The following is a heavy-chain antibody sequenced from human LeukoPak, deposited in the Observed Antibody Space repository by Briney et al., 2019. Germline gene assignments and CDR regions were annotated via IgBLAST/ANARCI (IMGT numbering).Heavy chain of an antibody. Sequence: ASVKVSCKASGYTFTGYYMHWVRQAPGQGLEWMGWINPNSGGTNYAQKFQGWVTMTRDTSISTAYMELSRLRSDDTAVYYCARGVDDYVWGSYRPPYFDYWGQGTLVTVSS. D-gene: IGHD3-16*02. V-gene: IGHV1-2*04. CDR2: INPNSGGT. CDR3: ARGVDDYVWGSYRPPYFDY. CDR1: GYTFTGYY. J-gene: IGHJ4*02.